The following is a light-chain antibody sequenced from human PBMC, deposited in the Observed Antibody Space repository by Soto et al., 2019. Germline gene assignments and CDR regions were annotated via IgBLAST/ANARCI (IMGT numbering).Light chain of an antibody. J-gene: IGLJ1*01. Sequence: QSALTQPPSASGTPGQRVTISCSGSSSNIGRNTVNWYQQVPGTAPKLLIYNNNQRPSGVPDRFSGSKSGTSASLAIIGLQSEDEADYYCAAWDDGLNGSVFGAGTWAPS. CDR3: AAWDDGLNGSV. V-gene: IGLV1-44*01. CDR1: SSNIGRNT. CDR2: NNN.